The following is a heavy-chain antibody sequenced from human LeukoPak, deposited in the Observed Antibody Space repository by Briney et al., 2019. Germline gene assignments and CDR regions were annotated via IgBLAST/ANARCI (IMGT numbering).Heavy chain of an antibody. CDR1: GFIFHNYA. Sequence: GGSLRLSCAASGFIFHNYAMNWVRQAPGKGLEWVAVISSDGTLKYYADSVRGRFIISRDNSRNTLYLQMNSLRGEDTAVYYCAAGSDWKPYYYYYYMDVWGKGTTVTVSS. D-gene: IGHD6-19*01. V-gene: IGHV3-30*04. CDR3: AAGSDWKPYYYYYYMDV. J-gene: IGHJ6*03. CDR2: ISSDGTLK.